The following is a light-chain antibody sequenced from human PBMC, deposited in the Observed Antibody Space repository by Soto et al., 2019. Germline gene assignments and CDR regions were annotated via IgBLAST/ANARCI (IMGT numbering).Light chain of an antibody. CDR1: QSVSSY. J-gene: IGKJ2*01. CDR3: QQRSNWPPYT. CDR2: DAS. V-gene: IGKV3-11*01. Sequence: EIELTQSPATLSLSPGESATLSCRASQSVSSYLAWYQQKPGQAPRLLIYDASYRAIGIPARFSASGSGTDFTLNISSLEPEDFAVYYCQQRSNWPPYTFGQGTKLEIK.